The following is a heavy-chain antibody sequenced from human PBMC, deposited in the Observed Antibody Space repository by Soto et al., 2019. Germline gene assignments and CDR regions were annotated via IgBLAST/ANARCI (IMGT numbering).Heavy chain of an antibody. V-gene: IGHV4-59*01. CDR1: SVPITEYS. CDR3: ARGGSMIRGRNFFDA. Sequence: SETLSLTCNVSSVPITEYSWSWVRQSPGKGLEWIGNYFDSGRHIYNPSLKSRVTISVDTSKNLFSLKLRSVTAADTSVYHCARGGSMIRGRNFFDAWGQGVPVTVSS. CDR2: YFDSGRH. D-gene: IGHD3-10*01. J-gene: IGHJ4*02.